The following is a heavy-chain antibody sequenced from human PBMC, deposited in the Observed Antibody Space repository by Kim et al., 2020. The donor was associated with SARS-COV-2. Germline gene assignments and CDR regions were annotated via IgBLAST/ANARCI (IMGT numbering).Heavy chain of an antibody. J-gene: IGHJ5*02. Sequence: TGNQSYAQGFTGRFVFSLDTSVSTAYLQISSLKAEDTAVYYCARESASDTWGQGTLVTVSS. CDR2: TGNQ. CDR3: ARESASDT. V-gene: IGHV7-4-1*02.